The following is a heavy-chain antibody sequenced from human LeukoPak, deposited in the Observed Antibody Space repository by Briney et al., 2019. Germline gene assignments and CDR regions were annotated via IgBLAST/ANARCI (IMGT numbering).Heavy chain of an antibody. J-gene: IGHJ6*03. V-gene: IGHV1-69*05. Sequence: SVKVSCKASRGTFSSYAISWVRQAPGPGLEWMGGIIPIFGTANYAQKFQGRVAITTDESTSTAYMELSSLRSEDTAVYYCAGGYSPGYYYYYMHVWGKGTTATVS. D-gene: IGHD1-26*01. CDR1: RGTFSSYA. CDR2: IIPIFGTA. CDR3: AGGYSPGYYYYYMHV.